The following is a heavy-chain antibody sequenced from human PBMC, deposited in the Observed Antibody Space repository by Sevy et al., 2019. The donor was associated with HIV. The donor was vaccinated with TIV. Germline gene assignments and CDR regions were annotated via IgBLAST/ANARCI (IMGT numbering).Heavy chain of an antibody. V-gene: IGHV3-23*01. J-gene: IGHJ3*02. CDR1: GFTFITYA. CDR2: IYGSGGAT. D-gene: IGHD3-22*01. Sequence: GGSLRLSCKPSGFTFITYAMNWVRQAPGKGLEWVSTIYGSGGATYYADSVKGRFTISRENSKNTLYLQMNSLRTEDSAVYYCAGGRYDSSGSFDAFDIWGQGTMVTVSS. CDR3: AGGRYDSSGSFDAFDI.